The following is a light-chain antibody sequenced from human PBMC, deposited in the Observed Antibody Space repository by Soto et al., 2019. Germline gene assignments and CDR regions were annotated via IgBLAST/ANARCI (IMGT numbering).Light chain of an antibody. J-gene: IGLJ1*01. V-gene: IGLV2-11*01. CDR3: CSFAGSHTSPA. CDR1: SSDVGAYNF. Sequence: QSVLTQPPSASGSPGQSATISCTGTSSDVGAYNFVSWYQLHPGKAPKLMIFDVSKRPSGVPDRFSGSKSGNTASLTISGLQADDEADYYCCSFAGSHTSPAFGGGTKVTVL. CDR2: DVS.